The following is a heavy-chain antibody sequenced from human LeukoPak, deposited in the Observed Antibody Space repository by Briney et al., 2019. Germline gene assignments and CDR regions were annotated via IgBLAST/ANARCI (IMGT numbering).Heavy chain of an antibody. V-gene: IGHV3-7*01. CDR2: IKQDGSEK. CDR1: GFTFSSYW. D-gene: IGHD3-10*01. J-gene: IGHJ6*03. CDR3: ARARYGSGSPYYYYYMDV. Sequence: GGSLRLSCAASGFTFSSYWMSWVRQAPGKGLEWVANIKQDGSEKYYVDSVKGRFTISRDNAKNSLYLQMNGLRAEDTAVYYCARARYGSGSPYYYYYMDVWGKGTTVTVSS.